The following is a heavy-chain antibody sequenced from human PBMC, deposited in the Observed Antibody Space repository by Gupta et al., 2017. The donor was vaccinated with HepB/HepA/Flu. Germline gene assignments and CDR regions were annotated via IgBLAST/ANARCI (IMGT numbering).Heavy chain of an antibody. Sequence: EVHLVESGGGLVQPGGSLRLLCETYGFSITNNWMAWVRLAPGKGLEWVANIDHDGTTKGYADSVRGRFAISRDNAKNSLFLQMDSLRAEDTAIYYCARDLYSRGGYWGQGTLVTVSS. J-gene: IGHJ4*02. V-gene: IGHV3-7*01. CDR1: GFSITNNW. CDR2: IDHDGTTK. CDR3: ARDLYSRGGY. D-gene: IGHD4-11*01.